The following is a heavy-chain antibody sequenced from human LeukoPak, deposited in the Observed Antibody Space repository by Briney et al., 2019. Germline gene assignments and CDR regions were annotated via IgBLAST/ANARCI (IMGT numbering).Heavy chain of an antibody. J-gene: IGHJ4*02. V-gene: IGHV4-34*01. CDR2: INHRGST. Sequence: SETLSLTCAVYGGSFSGYYWSWIRQPPGKGLEWIGEINHRGSTNYNPSLKSRVTISVDTSKNQFSLKLSSVTAADTAVYYCARAASVRGWYVAYWGQGTLVTVSS. D-gene: IGHD6-19*01. CDR3: ARAASVRGWYVAY. CDR1: GGSFSGYY.